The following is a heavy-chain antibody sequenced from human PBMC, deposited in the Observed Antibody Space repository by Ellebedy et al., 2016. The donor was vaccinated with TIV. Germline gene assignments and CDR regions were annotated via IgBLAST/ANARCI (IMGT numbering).Heavy chain of an antibody. D-gene: IGHD2-2*02. V-gene: IGHV3-7*01. CDR3: ARSPYTGYSELGFDY. CDR1: GFTFIHYW. J-gene: IGHJ4*02. Sequence: PGGSLRLSCAASGFTFIHYWMSRVRQAPGKGLEWVATIKQDGSETYYVDSVKGRFTISRDNAKNSLYLQMNSLRADDTAVYYCARSPYTGYSELGFDYWGQGSLVTVSS. CDR2: IKQDGSET.